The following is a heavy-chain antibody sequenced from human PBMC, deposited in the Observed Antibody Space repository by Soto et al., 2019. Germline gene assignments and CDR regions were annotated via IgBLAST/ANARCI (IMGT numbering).Heavy chain of an antibody. D-gene: IGHD3-3*01. CDR2: SSNRDRST. Sequence: QVQLVESGGGLVKPGGSLRLSCAASGFIFSDYYMTWIRQAPGKGLEWLSCSSNRDRSTYYADSVKDRFVRSKDNAKNVVYLQLNSMRAEDTAVYFCARAWKIAKFGVISVSEGLDVWGQGTTVTVSS. V-gene: IGHV3-11*01. J-gene: IGHJ6*02. CDR1: GFIFSDYY. CDR3: ARAWKIAKFGVISVSEGLDV.